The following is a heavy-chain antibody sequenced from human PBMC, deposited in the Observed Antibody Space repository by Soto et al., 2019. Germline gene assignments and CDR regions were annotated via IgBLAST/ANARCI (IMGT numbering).Heavy chain of an antibody. Sequence: AGGSLRLSCAASGFTFSSYAMSWVRQAPGKGLEWVSAISGSGGSTYYADSVKGRFTISRDNSKNTLYLQMNSLRAEDTAVYYCARDLSCSGGSCQSYYYYYGMDVWAKGPRSPSP. CDR2: ISGSGGST. V-gene: IGHV3-23*01. J-gene: IGHJ6*02. CDR3: ARDLSCSGGSCQSYYYYYGMDV. CDR1: GFTFSSYA. D-gene: IGHD2-15*01.